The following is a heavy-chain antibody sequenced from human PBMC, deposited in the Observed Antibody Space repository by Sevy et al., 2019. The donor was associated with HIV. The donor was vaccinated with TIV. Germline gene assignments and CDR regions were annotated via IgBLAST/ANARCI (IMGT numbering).Heavy chain of an antibody. CDR1: GYTFTSYY. V-gene: IGHV1-46*01. CDR2: INPSGDST. D-gene: IGHD1-20*01. CDR3: TSGITGTEVDY. Sequence: ASVKVSCKASGYTFTSYYMHWVRQAPGQWLEWVGLINPSGDSTSYAQKFQDRVTMTRDTSTSTVYMELSSLRSEDTAVSYCTSGITGTEVDYWGQGTLVTVSS. J-gene: IGHJ4*02.